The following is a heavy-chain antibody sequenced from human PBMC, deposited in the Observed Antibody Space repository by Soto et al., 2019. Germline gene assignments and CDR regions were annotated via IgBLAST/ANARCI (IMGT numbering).Heavy chain of an antibody. D-gene: IGHD1-26*01. V-gene: IGHV3-33*01. CDR2: IRYDGTEK. CDR1: GFIFSSFA. Sequence: GGSLRLSCAASGFIFSSFALHWVRQAPGKGLEWVAVIRYDGTEKYNGDSVKGRFTISRDNSKNTVYLEMTSLKAEDMAVYYCARDFTQVGPLDFWGQGTLVTVSS. CDR3: ARDFTQVGPLDF. J-gene: IGHJ4*02.